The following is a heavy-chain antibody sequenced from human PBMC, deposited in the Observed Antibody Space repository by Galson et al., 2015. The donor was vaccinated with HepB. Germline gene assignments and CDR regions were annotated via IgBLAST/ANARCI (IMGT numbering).Heavy chain of an antibody. CDR2: IYYSGST. D-gene: IGHD1-26*01. CDR1: GGSISSYY. J-gene: IGHJ2*01. CDR3: ARGDVGATPFSDWYFDL. V-gene: IGHV4-59*01. Sequence: SETLSLTCTVSGGSISSYYWSWIRQPPGKGLEWIGYIYYSGSTNYNPSLKSRVTISVDTSKNQFSLKLSSVTAADTAVYYCARGDVGATPFSDWYFDLWGRGTLVTVSS.